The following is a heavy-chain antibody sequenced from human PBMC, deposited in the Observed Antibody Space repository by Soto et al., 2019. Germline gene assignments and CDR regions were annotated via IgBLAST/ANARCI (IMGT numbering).Heavy chain of an antibody. D-gene: IGHD6-6*01. CDR2: ITSSGSNT. Sequence: QVQLVESGGGLVKPGGSLRLSCAASGFTFSGYNMSWIRQAPGKGLEWVSYITSSGSNTFDAESVEGRFTISRDNTMNLLYLQMNSLSAEDAAVYYCARRVNISSAPHFAHWGQGPVVPVSS. CDR3: ARRVNISSAPHFAH. CDR1: GFTFSGYN. V-gene: IGHV3-11*01. J-gene: IGHJ4*02.